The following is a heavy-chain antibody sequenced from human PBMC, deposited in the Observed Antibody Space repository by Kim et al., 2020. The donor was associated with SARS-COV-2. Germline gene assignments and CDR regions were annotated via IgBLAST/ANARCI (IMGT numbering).Heavy chain of an antibody. Sequence: SVKVSCKASGGIFSSYAITWVRQAPGQGLEWMGGIIPLFGTPNYAQNFKGRVTITADKSTSIVYMELSSLRSEDTAVFYCARVGRFCDSTSCYNGAFDIWGQGTKVTVSS. CDR3: ARVGRFCDSTSCYNGAFDI. CDR1: GGIFSSYA. V-gene: IGHV1-69*06. D-gene: IGHD2-2*02. CDR2: IIPLFGTP. J-gene: IGHJ3*02.